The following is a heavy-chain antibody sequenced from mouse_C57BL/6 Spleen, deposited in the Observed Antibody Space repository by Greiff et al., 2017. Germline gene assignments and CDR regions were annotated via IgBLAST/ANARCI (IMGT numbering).Heavy chain of an antibody. V-gene: IGHV1-78*01. CDR1: GYTFTDHT. CDR3: ARGFYDGYATSFDY. D-gene: IGHD2-2*01. CDR2: IYPRDGST. J-gene: IGHJ2*01. Sequence: QVQLQQSDAELVKPGASVKISCKVSGYTFTDHTIHWMKQRPEQGLEWIGYIYPRDGSTKYNEKFKGKAPLTADKSSSTAYLQLNSLTSEDSAVNFCARGFYDGYATSFDYWGQGTTLTVSS.